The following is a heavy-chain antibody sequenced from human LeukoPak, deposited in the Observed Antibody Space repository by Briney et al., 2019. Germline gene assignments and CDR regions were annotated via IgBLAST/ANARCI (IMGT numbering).Heavy chain of an antibody. CDR1: GGSFSGYY. CDR3: ARGVYCSGGSCYSGNWFDP. Sequence: SETLSLTCAVYGGSFSGYYWSWIRQPAGKGLEWIGRIYTSGSTNYNPSLKSRVTMSVDTSKNQFSLKLSSVTAADTAVYYCARGVYCSGGSCYSGNWFDPWGQGTLVTVSS. CDR2: IYTSGST. J-gene: IGHJ5*02. V-gene: IGHV4-59*10. D-gene: IGHD2-15*01.